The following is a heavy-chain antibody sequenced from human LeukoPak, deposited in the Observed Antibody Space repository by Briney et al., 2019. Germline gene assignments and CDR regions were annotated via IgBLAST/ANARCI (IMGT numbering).Heavy chain of an antibody. CDR3: ARQKYLRGPDVEYFDY. CDR2: IKEDGREI. CDR1: DFTFKNSW. D-gene: IGHD5/OR15-5a*01. J-gene: IGHJ4*02. Sequence: GGSLRLSCVTTDFTFKNSWMTWVRQAPGKGLEWVANIKEDGREINYLGSVKGRFTISRDNAKNSLYLEMNSLRAEDTAVYYCARQKYLRGPDVEYFDYWGQGTLVTVSS. V-gene: IGHV3-7*01.